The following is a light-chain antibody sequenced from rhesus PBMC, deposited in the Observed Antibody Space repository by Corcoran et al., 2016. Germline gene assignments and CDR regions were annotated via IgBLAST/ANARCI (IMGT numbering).Light chain of an antibody. Sequence: QSAPIQSPSVSGSLGQSVTISCTGTSSDIGRYNYVSWYRQQPGTTTKLLIYKVYMRGSGVSDRFSGSKSGNTASLTISGLQPGYEADYYCSSLEASDTYVFGTGTRLTVL. CDR2: KVY. J-gene: IGLJ1*01. V-gene: IGLV2-11*01. CDR3: SSLEASDTYV. CDR1: SSDIGRYNY.